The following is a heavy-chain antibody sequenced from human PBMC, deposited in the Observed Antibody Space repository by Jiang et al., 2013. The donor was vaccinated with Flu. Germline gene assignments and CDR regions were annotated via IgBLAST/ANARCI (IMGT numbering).Heavy chain of an antibody. V-gene: IGHV6-1*01. CDR1: GDSVSSKSVA. Sequence: QTLSLTCAISGDSVSSKSVAWNWIRQSPSRGLEWLGRTYYRSKWYYDYAVSVKSRITINPDTSKNQFSLQLNSVTPEDTAVYYCARSPRMYSSGWSNFDYWGPGNPGHRLL. J-gene: IGHJ4*02. D-gene: IGHD6-19*01. CDR2: TYYRSKWYY. CDR3: ARSPRMYSSGWSNFDY.